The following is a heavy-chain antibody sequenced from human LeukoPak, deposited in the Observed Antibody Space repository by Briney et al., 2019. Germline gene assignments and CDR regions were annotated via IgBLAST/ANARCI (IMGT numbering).Heavy chain of an antibody. J-gene: IGHJ4*02. V-gene: IGHV4-4*07. CDR1: GGSISTNY. Sequence: SETLSLTCTVSGGSISTNYRNWTRQPAGKGLEWIGRIYNSGNTNYSPSLESRVTMSADTSKNQFSLKLSPVTAADTAVYYCARGTFDSSGYYLFDYWGQGTLVSVSS. CDR3: ARGTFDSSGYYLFDY. CDR2: IYNSGNT. D-gene: IGHD3-22*01.